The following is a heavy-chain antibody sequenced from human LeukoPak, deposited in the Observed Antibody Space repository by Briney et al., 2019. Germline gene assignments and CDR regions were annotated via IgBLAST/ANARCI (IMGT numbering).Heavy chain of an antibody. J-gene: IGHJ3*02. CDR3: ARAGGSGWHAFDI. Sequence: SETLSLTCTVSGGSVSSGSYYWSWIRQPPGKGLEWIGYIYYSGSTNYNPSLKSRVTISVDTSKNQFSLKLSSVTAEDTAVYYCARAGGSGWHAFDIWGQGTMVTVSS. CDR1: GGSVSSGSYY. V-gene: IGHV4-61*01. CDR2: IYYSGST. D-gene: IGHD6-19*01.